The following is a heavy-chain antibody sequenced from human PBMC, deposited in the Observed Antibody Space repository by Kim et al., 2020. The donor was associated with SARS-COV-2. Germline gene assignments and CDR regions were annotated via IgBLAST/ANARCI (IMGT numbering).Heavy chain of an antibody. CDR3: ARDMGDRPGDDQYYYDSSGYYPTGWFDP. Sequence: GGSLRLSCAASGFTFSSYGMHWVRQAPGKGLEWVAVIWYDGSNKYYADSVKGRFTISRDNSKNTLYLQMNSLRAEDTAVYYCARDMGDRPGDDQYYYDSSGYYPTGWFDPWGQGTLVTVSS. V-gene: IGHV3-33*01. J-gene: IGHJ5*02. CDR2: IWYDGSNK. D-gene: IGHD3-22*01. CDR1: GFTFSSYG.